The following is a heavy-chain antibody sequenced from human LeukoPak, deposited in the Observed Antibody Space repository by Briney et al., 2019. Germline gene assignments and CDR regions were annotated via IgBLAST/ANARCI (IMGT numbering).Heavy chain of an antibody. J-gene: IGHJ5*02. CDR2: IYHSGTT. CDR3: ARVNCSPATCQTNTWFDT. V-gene: IGHV4-38-2*01. Sequence: KPSETLSLTCGVSGYSISSGFYWGWIRQPPGKGLEWIGSIYHSGTTYYNPSLKSRVTILVDTSRNQFSLKLSSVTAADTAVYYCARVNCSPATCQTNTWFDTWGQGTLVTVSS. CDR1: GYSISSGFY. D-gene: IGHD2-15*01.